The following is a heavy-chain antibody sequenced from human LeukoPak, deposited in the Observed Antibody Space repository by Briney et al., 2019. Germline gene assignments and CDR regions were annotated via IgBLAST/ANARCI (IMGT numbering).Heavy chain of an antibody. Sequence: ASVKASCKASGYTFTSYGISWVRQAPGQGLEWMGWISAYNGNTNYAQKLQGRVTMTTDTSTSTAYMELRSLRSDDTAVYYCARDLGNYYDSSVPGYYFDYWGQGTLVTVSS. J-gene: IGHJ4*02. D-gene: IGHD3-22*01. V-gene: IGHV1-18*01. CDR1: GYTFTSYG. CDR3: ARDLGNYYDSSVPGYYFDY. CDR2: ISAYNGNT.